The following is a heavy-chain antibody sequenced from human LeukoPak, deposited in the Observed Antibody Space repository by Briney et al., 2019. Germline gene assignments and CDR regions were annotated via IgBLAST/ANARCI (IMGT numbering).Heavy chain of an antibody. CDR2: INRSGST. CDR3: ARGLRRIAAAGTDY. Sequence: SETLSLTCAVYGGSFSGYYWSWIRQPPGKGLEWIGEINRSGSTNYNPSLKSRVTISVDTSKNQFSLKLSSVTAADTAVYYCARGLRRIAAAGTDYWGQGTLVTVSS. D-gene: IGHD6-13*01. CDR1: GGSFSGYY. J-gene: IGHJ4*02. V-gene: IGHV4-34*01.